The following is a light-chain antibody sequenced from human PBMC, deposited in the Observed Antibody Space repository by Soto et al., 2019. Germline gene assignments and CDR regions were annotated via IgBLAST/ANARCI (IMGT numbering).Light chain of an antibody. J-gene: IGKJ4*01. CDR1: QSVSGY. CDR3: QQRFNWPALS. V-gene: IGKV3-11*01. CDR2: DAS. Sequence: EIVLTQSPATLSLSPGERATLSCRASQSVSGYLAWYQQKPGQATRLLIYDASNKATGIPARFSGSRSGKDFTFIINCLEPEDFAVYYCQQRFNWPALSFGGGTKVDIK.